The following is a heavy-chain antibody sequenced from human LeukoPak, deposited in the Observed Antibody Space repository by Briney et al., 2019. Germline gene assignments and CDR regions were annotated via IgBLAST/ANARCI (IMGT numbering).Heavy chain of an antibody. CDR1: GGTFSSYA. CDR2: IIPIFGTA. V-gene: IGHV1-69*05. J-gene: IGHJ4*02. Sequence: ASVKVSCKASGGTFSSYAISWVRQAPGQGLEWMGRIIPIFGTANYAQKFQGRVTITTDESTSTAYMELSSLRSEDTAVYYCARDSPFVVVQEDWGQGTLVTVSS. CDR3: ARDSPFVVVQED. D-gene: IGHD3-22*01.